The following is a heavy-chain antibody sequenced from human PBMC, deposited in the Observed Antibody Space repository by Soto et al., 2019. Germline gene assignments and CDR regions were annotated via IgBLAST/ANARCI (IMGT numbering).Heavy chain of an antibody. J-gene: IGHJ4*02. CDR2: INPNSGNT. CDR3: ARSVEWLASFDY. D-gene: IGHD6-19*01. Sequence: ASVKVSCKASGYIFTNYAMHWVRQAPGQRLEWMGWINPNSGNTGYAQKFQGRVTMTRNTSISTAYMELSSLRSEDTAVYYCARSVEWLASFDYWGQGTLVTVSS. V-gene: IGHV1-8*02. CDR1: GYIFTNYA.